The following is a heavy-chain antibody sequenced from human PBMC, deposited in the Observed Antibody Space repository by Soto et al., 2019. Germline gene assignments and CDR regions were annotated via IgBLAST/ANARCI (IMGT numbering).Heavy chain of an antibody. J-gene: IGHJ4*02. D-gene: IGHD1-1*01. Sequence: GGSLRLSCAASGFTFSRHGMHWVRQAPGKGLEWVAAISYDGTGQYSADPVKGRFTISRDNSKNTLYLQMNSLRAEDTAVYYCAKAYRQPPEDYYFDSWGQGTLVTVSS. V-gene: IGHV3-30*18. CDR3: AKAYRQPPEDYYFDS. CDR2: ISYDGTGQ. CDR1: GFTFSRHG.